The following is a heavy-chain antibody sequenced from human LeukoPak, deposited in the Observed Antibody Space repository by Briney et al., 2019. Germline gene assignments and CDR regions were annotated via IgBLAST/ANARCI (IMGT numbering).Heavy chain of an antibody. Sequence: SETLSLTCTVSGDSINNYYWSWIRQPAGKGLEWIGRIYGSGSTKYNPSLKSRVTMSVDTSENQLSLRLNSATAADTAVYYCARGAGYGAPHGWFDPGPRGTLVIVSS. CDR1: GDSINNYY. V-gene: IGHV4-4*07. CDR3: ARGAGYGAPHGWFDP. D-gene: IGHD4/OR15-4a*01. CDR2: IYGSGST. J-gene: IGHJ5*02.